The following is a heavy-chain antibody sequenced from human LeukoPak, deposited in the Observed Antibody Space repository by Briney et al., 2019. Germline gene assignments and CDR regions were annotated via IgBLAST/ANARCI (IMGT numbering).Heavy chain of an antibody. CDR1: GGTFSRHA. V-gene: IGHV1-69*13. J-gene: IGHJ4*02. D-gene: IGHD4-17*01. CDR2: IIPNFGTP. CDR3: ATRDADYEYYFDY. Sequence: ASVKGSCKASGGTFSRHAISWVRQAPGQGLEWMGGIIPNFGTPHLAQNFQDRVTITADESTSTVYMEMRSLTSEDTAIFYCATRDADYEYYFDYWGQGTLVTVSS.